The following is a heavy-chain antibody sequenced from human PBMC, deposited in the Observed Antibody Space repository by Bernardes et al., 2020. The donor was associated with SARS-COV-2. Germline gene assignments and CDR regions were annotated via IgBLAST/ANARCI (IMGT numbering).Heavy chain of an antibody. D-gene: IGHD6-19*01. J-gene: IGHJ4*02. CDR2: ISGSGGNT. V-gene: IGHV3-23*01. CDR3: AKRSGYSSGWYYLGS. Sequence: GGSLRLSCAASGFTFSSYAMSWVRQAPGKGLEWVSAISGSGGNTYYADSVKGRFTISRDNSKNTLYLQMNSLRAEDTAVYYCAKRSGYSSGWYYLGSWGQGTLVTVSS. CDR1: GFTFSSYA.